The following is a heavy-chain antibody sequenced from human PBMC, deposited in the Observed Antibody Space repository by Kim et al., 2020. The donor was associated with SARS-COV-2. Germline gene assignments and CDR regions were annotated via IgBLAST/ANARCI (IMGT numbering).Heavy chain of an antibody. J-gene: IGHJ6*02. V-gene: IGHV3-23*01. Sequence: GGSLRLSCVGSGFTFDTYAMSWVRQAPGKGLEWVSVISGIGINKFYADSVRGRFTISRDNSKNILYLQMNSLTDEDTALYYCAKMAVRDGYNYFYYYAMDVWGQGTTVTVSS. CDR2: ISGIGINK. D-gene: IGHD5-12*01. CDR1: GFTFDTYA. CDR3: AKMAVRDGYNYFYYYAMDV.